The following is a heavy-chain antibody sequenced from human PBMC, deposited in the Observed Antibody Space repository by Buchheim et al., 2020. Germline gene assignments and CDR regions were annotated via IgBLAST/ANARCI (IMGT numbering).Heavy chain of an antibody. CDR2: IYHSGST. Sequence: QLQLQESGSGLVKPSQTLSLTCAVSGGSISSGGYSWSWIRQPPGKGLEWIGCIYHSGSTYYNPSLKSRVTISVDRSKNQFSLKLSSVTAADTAVYYCAREPRYYDYVWGSPYGMDVWGQGTT. D-gene: IGHD3-16*01. CDR1: GGSISSGGYS. V-gene: IGHV4-30-2*01. CDR3: AREPRYYDYVWGSPYGMDV. J-gene: IGHJ6*02.